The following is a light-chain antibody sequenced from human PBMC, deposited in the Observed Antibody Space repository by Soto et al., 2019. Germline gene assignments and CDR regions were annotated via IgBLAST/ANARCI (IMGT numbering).Light chain of an antibody. CDR1: SSDVGGSNY. Sequence: QSALTQPRSVSGSPGQSVTISCTGVSSDVGGSNYVSWYQQHPGKAPKVMIYDVSERPSGVPDRFSGSMSGNTASLTISGLQAEDEADYYCCSYAGRYTWVFGGGTKLTVL. J-gene: IGLJ3*02. V-gene: IGLV2-11*01. CDR2: DVS. CDR3: CSYAGRYTWV.